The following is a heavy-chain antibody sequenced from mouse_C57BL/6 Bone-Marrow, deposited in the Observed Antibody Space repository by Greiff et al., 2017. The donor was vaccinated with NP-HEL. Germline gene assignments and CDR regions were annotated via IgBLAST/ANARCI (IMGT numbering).Heavy chain of an antibody. Sequence: QVQLKQSGAELVRPGTSVKMSCKASGYTFTNYWIGWAKQRPGHGLEWIGYIYPGGGYTNYNEKFKGKATLTADKSSSTAYMQFSILTAEDSAIYNCARKIYDGYSYNVDYWGQGTTLTVSS. J-gene: IGHJ2*01. V-gene: IGHV1-63*01. D-gene: IGHD2-3*01. CDR2: IYPGGGYT. CDR3: ARKIYDGYSYNVDY. CDR1: GYTFTNYW.